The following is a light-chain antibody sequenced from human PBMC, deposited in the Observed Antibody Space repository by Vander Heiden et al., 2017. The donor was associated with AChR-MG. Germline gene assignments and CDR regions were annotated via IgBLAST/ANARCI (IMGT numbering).Light chain of an antibody. Sequence: EIVLTQSPDTLSASPGERATLSCRASQSVSSNLAWYQQKPGQAPSLLIYGASTRATGIPARFSGSGSGTEFTLIISSLQSEDSAVYYCQQYKNWPPYTFGQRTKLEIK. J-gene: IGKJ2*01. CDR1: QSVSSN. V-gene: IGKV3-15*01. CDR3: QQYKNWPPYT. CDR2: GAS.